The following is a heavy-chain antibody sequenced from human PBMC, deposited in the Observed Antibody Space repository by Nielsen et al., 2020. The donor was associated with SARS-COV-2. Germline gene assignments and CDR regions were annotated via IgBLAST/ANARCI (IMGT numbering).Heavy chain of an antibody. CDR2: IPVGSGNT. Sequence: ASVKVSCKASGYTSTNFHIHWVRQAPGQSLEWMGWIPVGSGNTKYSPKFQGRVTFTSDTSATTAFMELSSLKSEDTAVYFCVIVTAALAFDPWGQGSLVTVSS. D-gene: IGHD3-16*02. CDR3: VIVTAALAFDP. J-gene: IGHJ5*02. V-gene: IGHV1-3*01. CDR1: GYTSTNFH.